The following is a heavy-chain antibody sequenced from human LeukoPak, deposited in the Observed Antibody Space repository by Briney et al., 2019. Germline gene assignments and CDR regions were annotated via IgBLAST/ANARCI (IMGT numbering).Heavy chain of an antibody. CDR2: ISYDGSNK. CDR3: AKDRPLDSSSWYSEYFQH. J-gene: IGHJ1*01. V-gene: IGHV3-30-3*01. CDR1: GFTFSSYA. D-gene: IGHD6-13*01. Sequence: QPGRSLRLSCAASGFTFSSYAMHWVRQAPGKGLEWVAVISYDGSNKYYADSVKGRFTISRDNSKNTLYLQMNSLRAEDTAVYYCAKDRPLDSSSWYSEYFQHWGQGTLVTVSS.